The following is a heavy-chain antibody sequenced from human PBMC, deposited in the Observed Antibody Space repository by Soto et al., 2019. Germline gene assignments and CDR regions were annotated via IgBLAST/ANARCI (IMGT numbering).Heavy chain of an antibody. J-gene: IGHJ6*02. Sequence: GGSLRLSCAASGLTFSSYWMSWVRQAPGKGLEWVANIKQDGSEKYYVDSVKGRFTISRDNAKNSLYLQMNSLRAEDTAVYYCARDGSITMVRGVIISQYYYGMDVWGQGTTVTVSS. CDR3: ARDGSITMVRGVIISQYYYGMDV. V-gene: IGHV3-7*01. CDR2: IKQDGSEK. D-gene: IGHD3-10*01. CDR1: GLTFSSYW.